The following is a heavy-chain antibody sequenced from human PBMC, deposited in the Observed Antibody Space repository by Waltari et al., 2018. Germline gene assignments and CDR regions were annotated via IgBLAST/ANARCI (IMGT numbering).Heavy chain of an antibody. D-gene: IGHD1-26*01. CDR2: INSDWSST. Sequence: EVQLVESGGGLVQPGGSLRLACAASGFTFSSYWIHWVRQAPGKGLVWVSRINSDWSSTSYADSVKGRFTISRDNAKNTLYLQMNSLRAEDTAVYYCARAEGGNSVYGMDVWGQGTTVTVSS. CDR3: ARAEGGNSVYGMDV. V-gene: IGHV3-74*01. J-gene: IGHJ6*02. CDR1: GFTFSSYW.